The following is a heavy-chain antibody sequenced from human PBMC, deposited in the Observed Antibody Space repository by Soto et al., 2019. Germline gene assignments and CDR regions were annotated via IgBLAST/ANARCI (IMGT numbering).Heavy chain of an antibody. D-gene: IGHD3-10*01. CDR1: GDTFSSYT. V-gene: IGHV1-69*02. Sequence: QVQLVQSGAEVKKPGSSVTVSCKASGDTFSSYTINWVRQAPGLGLEWLGRIIPMLSISYSALMFQARAIITADKSTGTGLRQRSRLPSEDTSIYFWASSYGSGSQAFDDWGQGGLVTVSS. CDR3: ASSYGSGSQAFDD. J-gene: IGHJ4*02. CDR2: IIPMLSIS.